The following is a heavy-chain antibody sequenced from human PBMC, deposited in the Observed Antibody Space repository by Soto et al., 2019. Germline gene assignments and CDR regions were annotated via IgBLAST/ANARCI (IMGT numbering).Heavy chain of an antibody. J-gene: IGHJ5*02. D-gene: IGHD3-10*01. CDR1: GYTFTSYA. CDR3: ARPRITMVRGSSWFDP. CDR2: INAGNGNT. V-gene: IGHV1-3*05. Sequence: QVQLVQSGAEEKKPEASVKVSCKASGYTFTSYAMHWVRQAPGQRLEWMGWINAGNGNTKYSQKVQGRVTITRDTSASTAYMELSSLRSEDTAVYYCARPRITMVRGSSWFDPWGQGTLVTVSS.